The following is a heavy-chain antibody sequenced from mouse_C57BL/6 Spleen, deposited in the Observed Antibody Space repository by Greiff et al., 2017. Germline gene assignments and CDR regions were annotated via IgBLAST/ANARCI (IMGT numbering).Heavy chain of an antibody. J-gene: IGHJ3*01. Sequence: EVQLVESGPELVKPGASVKMSCKASGYTFTDYNMHWVKQSHGKSLEWIGYINPNNGGTSYTQKFKGKATLTVNKSSSTAYMELRSLTSEDSAVYYCARGYDYDGFAYWGQGTLVTVSA. D-gene: IGHD2-4*01. CDR3: ARGYDYDGFAY. CDR1: GYTFTDYN. V-gene: IGHV1-22*01. CDR2: INPNNGGT.